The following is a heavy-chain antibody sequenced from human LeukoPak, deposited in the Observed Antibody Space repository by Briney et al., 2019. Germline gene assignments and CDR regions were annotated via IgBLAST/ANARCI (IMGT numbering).Heavy chain of an antibody. D-gene: IGHD6-19*01. CDR2: IKQDGSEK. Sequence: QPGGSLRLSCAASGFTFSSYWMSWVRQAPGKGLEWVANIKQDGSEKYYVDSVKGRFTISRDNAKNSLYLQMNSLRAEDTAVYYCARDSKKQWLVSGYYFDYWGQGTLVTVSS. V-gene: IGHV3-7*01. CDR3: ARDSKKQWLVSGYYFDY. J-gene: IGHJ4*02. CDR1: GFTFSSYW.